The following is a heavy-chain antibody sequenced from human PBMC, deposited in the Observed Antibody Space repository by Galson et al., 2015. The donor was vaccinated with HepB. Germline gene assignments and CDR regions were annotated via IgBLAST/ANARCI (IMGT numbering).Heavy chain of an antibody. D-gene: IGHD3-22*01. J-gene: IGHJ4*02. CDR1: GYTFASLA. Sequence: AVMVPGKASGYTFASLALHWVRQAPGHGLAWLGWVSGGHGNTQDSQIFQGRLTLTRDTPARTVYLDMSSLSSEDTAVYLCARHKYYDDKICYFSSFDFWGQGTLITVSS. CDR3: ARHKYYDDKICYFSSFDF. V-gene: IGHV1-3*01. CDR2: VSGGHGNT.